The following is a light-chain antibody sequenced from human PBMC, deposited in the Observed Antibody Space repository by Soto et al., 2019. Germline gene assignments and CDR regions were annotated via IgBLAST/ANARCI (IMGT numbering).Light chain of an antibody. V-gene: IGKV1-39*01. CDR3: QQSDSTPQT. J-gene: IGKJ1*01. Sequence: DIQMPPSPSSLSASVGDGVPITCRARQCLRSYFNWYQQKPGKAPKPLIYAASRWQSGVPSRFSGSGSGTDFTLTISRRAPEDFATYDCQQSDSTPQTFGQGTQV. CDR2: AAS. CDR1: QCLRSY.